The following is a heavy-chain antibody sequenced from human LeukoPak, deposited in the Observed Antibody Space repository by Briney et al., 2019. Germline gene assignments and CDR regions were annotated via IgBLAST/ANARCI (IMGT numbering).Heavy chain of an antibody. CDR1: GGTFSSYA. CDR3: ARDLYDYVWGSYRYTDAFDI. J-gene: IGHJ3*02. Sequence: SVKVSRKASGGTFSSYAISWVRQAPGQGLEWMGGIIPIFGTANYAQKFQGRVTITADESTSTAYMELSSLRSEDTAVYYCARDLYDYVWGSYRYTDAFDIWGQGTMITVSS. V-gene: IGHV1-69*13. CDR2: IIPIFGTA. D-gene: IGHD3-16*02.